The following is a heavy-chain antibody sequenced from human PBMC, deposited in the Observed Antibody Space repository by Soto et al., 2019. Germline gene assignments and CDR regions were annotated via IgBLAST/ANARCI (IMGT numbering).Heavy chain of an antibody. D-gene: IGHD2-15*01. CDR2: ISGSGGST. CDR3: AKDRCSGGSCTGERYFDY. Sequence: GGSLRLSCAASGFTFSSYAMSWVRQAPGKGLEWVSAISGSGGSTYYADSVKGRFTISRDNSKNKLYLQMNSLRAEDTAVYYCAKDRCSGGSCTGERYFDYWGQGTLVTVSS. V-gene: IGHV3-23*01. CDR1: GFTFSSYA. J-gene: IGHJ4*02.